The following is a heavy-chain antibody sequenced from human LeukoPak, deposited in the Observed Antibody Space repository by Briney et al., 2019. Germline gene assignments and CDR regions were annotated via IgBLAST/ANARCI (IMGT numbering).Heavy chain of an antibody. CDR2: ISWNSGSI. J-gene: IGHJ4*02. V-gene: IGHV3-9*01. CDR1: GFTFDDYA. CDR3: AKASTPSGSYHIDY. Sequence: PGGSLRLSCAASGFTFDDYAMHWVRQAPGKGLEWVPGISWNSGSIGYADSVKGRFTISRDNAKNSLYLQMNSLRAEDTALYYCAKASTPSGSYHIDYWGQGTLVTVSS. D-gene: IGHD1-26*01.